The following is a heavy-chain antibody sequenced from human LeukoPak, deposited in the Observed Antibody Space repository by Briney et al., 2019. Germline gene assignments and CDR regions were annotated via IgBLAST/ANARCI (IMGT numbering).Heavy chain of an antibody. CDR3: ARDVYGILTGYYYYYGMDV. Sequence: SVKVSCKASGGTFSSYAISWVRQAPGQGLEWMGRIIPILGIANYAQKFQGRVTITADKSTSTAYMELSSLRSEDTAVYYCARDVYGILTGYYYYYGMDVWGQGTTVTVSS. J-gene: IGHJ6*02. CDR2: IIPILGIA. D-gene: IGHD3-9*01. V-gene: IGHV1-69*04. CDR1: GGTFSSYA.